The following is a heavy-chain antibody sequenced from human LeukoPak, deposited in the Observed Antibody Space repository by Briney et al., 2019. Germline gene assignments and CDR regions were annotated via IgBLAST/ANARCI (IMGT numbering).Heavy chain of an antibody. V-gene: IGHV1-24*01. CDR1: GYTLTELS. CDR2: FDPEDGET. Sequence: PMASVKVSCKVSGYTLTELSMHWVRQAPGKGLEWMGGFDPEDGETIYAQKFQGRVTMTEDTSTDTAYMELSSLRSEDTAVYYCATIRGLVGATYYYFDYWGQGTLVTVSS. CDR3: ATIRGLVGATYYYFDY. D-gene: IGHD1-26*01. J-gene: IGHJ4*02.